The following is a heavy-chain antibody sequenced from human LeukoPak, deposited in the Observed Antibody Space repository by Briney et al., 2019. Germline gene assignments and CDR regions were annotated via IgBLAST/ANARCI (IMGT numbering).Heavy chain of an antibody. CDR2: ILGDGYKA. CDR1: GFTFSSYA. CDR3: AKDIVFLFGDP. Sequence: GGSLRLSCAASGFTFSSYAMNWVRQVPGKGLEWVATILGDGYKAYYADSVKGRFVISRDNSQNTLYLQMNSLRAEDTSIYYCAKDIVFLFGDPRGQGALVTVSS. V-gene: IGHV3-23*01. D-gene: IGHD2-15*01. J-gene: IGHJ5*02.